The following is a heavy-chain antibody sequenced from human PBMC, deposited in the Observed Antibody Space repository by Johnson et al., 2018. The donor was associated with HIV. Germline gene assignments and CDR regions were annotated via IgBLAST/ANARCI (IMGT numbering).Heavy chain of an antibody. J-gene: IGHJ3*02. Sequence: QVQLVESGGGVVQPGGSLRLSCAASGFTFSSYGMHWVRQAPGKGLEWVAFIRYDGSTKYHADSVKGRFAISRDNSKNTLYLQMNSLRAEDTAVYYCARDLETGDDYVWGSYQLGAFDMWGQGTMVTVSS. CDR3: ARDLETGDDYVWGSYQLGAFDM. CDR2: IRYDGSTK. CDR1: GFTFSSYG. D-gene: IGHD3-16*02. V-gene: IGHV3-30*02.